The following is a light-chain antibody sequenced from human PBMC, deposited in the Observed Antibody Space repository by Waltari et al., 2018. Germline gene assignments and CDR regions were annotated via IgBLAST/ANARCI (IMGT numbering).Light chain of an antibody. CDR3: QQANSLPL. CDR1: QGISTW. J-gene: IGKJ4*01. Sequence: DIQMTQSPSSVSASVGDRVTITCRASQGISTWLGWYQQKPGKAPKTLTYAASSLQSGVPSRFSGSGSGTEFTLTISSLQPEDFATYYCQQANSLPLFGGGTKVEIK. V-gene: IGKV1-12*01. CDR2: AAS.